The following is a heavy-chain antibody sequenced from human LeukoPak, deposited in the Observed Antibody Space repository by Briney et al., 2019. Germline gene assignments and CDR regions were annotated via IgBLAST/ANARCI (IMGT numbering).Heavy chain of an antibody. V-gene: IGHV3-53*04. CDR3: ARGMTNPFDY. Sequence: GGSLRLSCAASGFTVSTNYMSWVRQAPGKGREWVSVMYSGGSTYYADSVKGRFTISRHNSENTLYLQMNSVRAEDTAVYYCARGMTNPFDYWGQGTLVTVSS. J-gene: IGHJ4*02. CDR1: GFTVSTNY. D-gene: IGHD4-11*01. CDR2: MYSGGST.